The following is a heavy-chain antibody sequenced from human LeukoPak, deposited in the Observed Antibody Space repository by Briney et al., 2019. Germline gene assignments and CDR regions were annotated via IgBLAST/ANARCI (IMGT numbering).Heavy chain of an antibody. CDR3: AKDLGPNSGSYYVPFDY. CDR2: VSGDGRRT. D-gene: IGHD1-26*01. CDR1: GFTFSSYA. J-gene: IGHJ4*02. V-gene: IGHV3-23*01. Sequence: PGGSLRLSCAASGFTFSSYAMNWVRQAPGKGLEWVSGVSGDGRRTYYADSVKGLFTISRDNSKNTLYLQMNSLRAEDTAVYYCAKDLGPNSGSYYVPFDYWGQGTLVTVSS.